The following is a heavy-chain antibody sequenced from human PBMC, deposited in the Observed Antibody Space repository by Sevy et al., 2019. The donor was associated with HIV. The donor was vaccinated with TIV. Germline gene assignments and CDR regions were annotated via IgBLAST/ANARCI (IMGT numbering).Heavy chain of an antibody. CDR1: GDSISSGTHH. CDR3: ARAWSSGWWGYAFDI. Sequence: SETLSLTCTVSGDSISSGTHHWTWIRQPAGKGLEWIGRIYTSGSTNYNPSLKSRVTISLDMSKNQFSLNLSSVTAADTAVYHCARAWSSGWWGYAFDIWGQGTMVTVSS. CDR2: IYTSGST. V-gene: IGHV4-61*02. D-gene: IGHD6-19*01. J-gene: IGHJ3*02.